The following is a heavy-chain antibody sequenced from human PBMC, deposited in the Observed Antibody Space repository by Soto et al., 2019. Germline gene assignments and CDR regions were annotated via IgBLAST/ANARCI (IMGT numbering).Heavy chain of an antibody. Sequence: SETLSLTCTVSGGSISSGGYYWSWIRQHPGKGLEWIGYIYYSGSTYYNPSLKSRVTISVDTSKNQFSLKLSSVTAADTAVYYCARRKTDVYYYYMDVWGKGTTVTVSS. V-gene: IGHV4-31*03. CDR2: IYYSGST. D-gene: IGHD3-10*02. CDR1: GGSISSGGYY. CDR3: ARRKTDVYYYYMDV. J-gene: IGHJ6*03.